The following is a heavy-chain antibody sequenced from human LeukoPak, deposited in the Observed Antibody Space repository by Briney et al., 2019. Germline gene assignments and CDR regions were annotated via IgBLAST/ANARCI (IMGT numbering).Heavy chain of an antibody. CDR1: GGSITSYY. CDR2: IYYSGST. CDR3: ARIIVVAGTNWFDP. D-gene: IGHD6-19*01. J-gene: IGHJ5*02. V-gene: IGHV4-59*01. Sequence: SETLSLTCSVSGGSITSYYWSWIRQPPGKGPEWIGYIYYSGSTDCNPSLKSRVTISVDTSKNQFSLKLNSVTAADTAVYYCARIIVVAGTNWFDPWGQGTLVTVSS.